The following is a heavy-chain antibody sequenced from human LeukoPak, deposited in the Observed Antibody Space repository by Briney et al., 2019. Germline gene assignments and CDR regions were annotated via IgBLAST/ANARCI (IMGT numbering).Heavy chain of an antibody. D-gene: IGHD3-22*01. CDR1: GFTFSSYS. V-gene: IGHV3-21*01. CDR2: IRSSSSYI. Sequence: PGGSLRLSCAASGFTFSSYSMNWVRQAPGKGLEWVSSIRSSSSYIYYAGSVKGRFTISRDNAKNSLYLQMNSLRAEDTAVYYCARKVITTSDYYGMDVWGQGTTVTVSS. J-gene: IGHJ6*02. CDR3: ARKVITTSDYYGMDV.